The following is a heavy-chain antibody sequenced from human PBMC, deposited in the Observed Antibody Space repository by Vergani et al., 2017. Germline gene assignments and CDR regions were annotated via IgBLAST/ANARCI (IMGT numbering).Heavy chain of an antibody. D-gene: IGHD3-10*01. V-gene: IGHV3-23*01. Sequence: EVQLLESGGGLVQPGGSLRLSCAASGFTFSSYAMSWVRQAPGKGLEWVSAISGSGGSTYYADSVKGRFTISRDNSKNTLYLQMNSLRAEDTAVYYCAKDRGAWFGEFKYWYFDLWGRGTLVTVSS. J-gene: IGHJ2*01. CDR2: ISGSGGST. CDR3: AKDRGAWFGEFKYWYFDL. CDR1: GFTFSSYA.